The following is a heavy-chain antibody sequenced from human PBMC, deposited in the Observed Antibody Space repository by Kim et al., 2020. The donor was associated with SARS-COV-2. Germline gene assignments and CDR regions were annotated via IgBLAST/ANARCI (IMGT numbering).Heavy chain of an antibody. CDR1: GFTFSNAW. Sequence: GGSLRLSCAASGFTFSNAWMSWVRQAPGKGLEWVGRIKSKTDGGTTDYAAPVKGRFTISRDDSKNTLYLQMNSLKTEDTAVYYCTTDLRGYSYAPVDYWGQGTLVTVSS. CDR2: IKSKTDGGTT. J-gene: IGHJ4*02. V-gene: IGHV3-15*01. D-gene: IGHD5-18*01. CDR3: TTDLRGYSYAPVDY.